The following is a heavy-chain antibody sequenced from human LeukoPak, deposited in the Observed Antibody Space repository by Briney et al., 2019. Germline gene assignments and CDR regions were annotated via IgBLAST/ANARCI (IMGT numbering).Heavy chain of an antibody. CDR1: GYSIRNDDY. CDR3: ARNSSSGFFDY. Sequence: SETLSLTCVVSGYSIRNDDYWGWIRQSPGKGLEWIASMYNSVSIHYNPSLKSRVTILVDTSKNEFSLKMRSVTAADTAVYYCARNSSSGFFDYWGQGTLATVSS. D-gene: IGHD6-6*01. V-gene: IGHV4-38-2*01. CDR2: MYNSVSI. J-gene: IGHJ4*02.